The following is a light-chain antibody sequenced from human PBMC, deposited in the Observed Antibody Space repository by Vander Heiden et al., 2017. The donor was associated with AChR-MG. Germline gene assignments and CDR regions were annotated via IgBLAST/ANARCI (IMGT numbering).Light chain of an antibody. J-gene: IGLJ3*02. CDR3: VLSYTGAWV. V-gene: IGLV7-46*01. CDR1: PGTVSTGHY. Sequence: VVTQEPSLTVSPGGTVPLTCGSTPGTVSTGHYPCWFQQKPGQAPRTLIFNTDNRHTWTPDRFSGSLLGGKAALTLSGAQAEDEADYYCVLSYTGAWVFGGGTKLTVL. CDR2: NTD.